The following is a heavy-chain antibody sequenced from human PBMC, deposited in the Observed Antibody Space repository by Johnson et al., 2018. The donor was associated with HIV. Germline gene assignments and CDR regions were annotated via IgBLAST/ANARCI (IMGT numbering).Heavy chain of an antibody. CDR3: ATEGGTGAFDI. D-gene: IGHD2-15*01. V-gene: IGHV3-64*01. J-gene: IGHJ3*02. Sequence: VQLVESGGGVVQPGRSLRLSCAASGFTFSSYAMHWVRQAPGKGLEYVSAISSHGGSTYYANSVKGRFTISRANSKNTLYLQMGSLRAEDTAVYYCATEGGTGAFDIWGQGTLVTVSS. CDR2: ISSHGGST. CDR1: GFTFSSYA.